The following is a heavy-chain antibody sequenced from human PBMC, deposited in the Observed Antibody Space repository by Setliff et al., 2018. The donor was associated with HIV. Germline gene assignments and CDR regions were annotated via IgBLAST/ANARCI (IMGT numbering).Heavy chain of an antibody. CDR3: ARGASGSYYYYYYYYMDV. V-gene: IGHV4-38-2*01. J-gene: IGHJ6*03. CDR1: GYSISGNYY. Sequence: SETLSLICAVSGYSISGNYYWGWIRQPPGKGLEWIGVVYHDGSTDYNPSLKSRVTMSIDTSKNQFSLKLNSVTAADTAVYYCARGASGSYYYYYYYYMDVWGKGTTVTVSS. CDR2: VYHDGST. D-gene: IGHD3-10*01.